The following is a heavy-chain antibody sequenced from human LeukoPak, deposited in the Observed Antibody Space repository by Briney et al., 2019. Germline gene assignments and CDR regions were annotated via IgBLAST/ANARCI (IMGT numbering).Heavy chain of an antibody. J-gene: IGHJ4*02. CDR2: INPSGGSI. V-gene: IGHV1-46*01. CDR1: GYTFTSYY. CDR3: ARDGTYCYDSSAQGIDY. Sequence: ASVKVSCKASGYTFTSYYMHWVRQAPGQGLEWMGIINPSGGSISYAQKFQGRVTMTRDMSTSTVYMELSSLRSEDTAVYYCARDGTYCYDSSAQGIDYWGQGTLVTVSS. D-gene: IGHD3-22*01.